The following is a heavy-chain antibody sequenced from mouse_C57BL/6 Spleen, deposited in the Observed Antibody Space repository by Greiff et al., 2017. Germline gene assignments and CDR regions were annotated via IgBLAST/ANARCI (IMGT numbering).Heavy chain of an antibody. CDR2: INPSSGYT. J-gene: IGHJ2*01. V-gene: IGHV1-4*01. CDR3: GRTGDCLDY. Sequence: VQLQQSGAELVRPGASVKMSCKASGYTFTSYSMHWVKQRPGQGLEWIGYINPSSGYTKYNQKFKDKATLTADKSSSTAYMQLSSLTSEDSAVYYCGRTGDCLDYWGQGTTLTVSS. CDR1: GYTFTSYS. D-gene: IGHD3-3*01.